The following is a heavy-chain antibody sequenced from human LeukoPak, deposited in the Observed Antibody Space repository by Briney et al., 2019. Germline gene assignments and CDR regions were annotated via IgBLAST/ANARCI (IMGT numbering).Heavy chain of an antibody. J-gene: IGHJ4*02. CDR1: GGTFSNYG. Sequence: ASVKVSCKASGGTFSNYGISWVRQAPGQGLEWMGRIIPIFGTANYAQNFQGRVTITTDESTSTAYMELRSLRFEDTAVYYCAREFVLWFGAAGPQPTYFDYWGQGTLVTVSS. D-gene: IGHD3-10*01. V-gene: IGHV1-69*05. CDR2: IIPIFGTA. CDR3: AREFVLWFGAAGPQPTYFDY.